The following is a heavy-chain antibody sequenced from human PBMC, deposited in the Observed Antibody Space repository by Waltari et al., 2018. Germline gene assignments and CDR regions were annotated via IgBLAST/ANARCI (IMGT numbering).Heavy chain of an antibody. J-gene: IGHJ4*02. CDR2: INHSGST. CDR3: ARAYGGNYFFDY. CDR1: GGSFSGYY. D-gene: IGHD4-17*01. V-gene: IGHV4-34*01. Sequence: QVQLQQWGAGLLKPSETLSLTCAVYGGSFSGYYWSWIRQPPGKGLEWIGEINHSGSTNYHPSLKSRVTISVDTSKNQFSLKLSSVTAADTAVYYCARAYGGNYFFDYWGQGTLVTVSS.